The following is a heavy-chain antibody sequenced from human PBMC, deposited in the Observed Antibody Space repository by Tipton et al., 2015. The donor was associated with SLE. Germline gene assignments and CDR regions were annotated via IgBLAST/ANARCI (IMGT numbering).Heavy chain of an antibody. J-gene: IGHJ3*02. Sequence: SLRLSCAASGFTFSSYGMHWVRQSPGKGLEWVAFIRYDGSNKYYADSVKGRFTISRDNYKNTLYMQRNSLRAEDTAVYYCARNLGGPDAFDIWGQGTIVTVSS. CDR3: ARNLGGPDAFDI. CDR1: GFTFSSYG. CDR2: IRYDGSNK. D-gene: IGHD6-25*01. V-gene: IGHV3-30*02.